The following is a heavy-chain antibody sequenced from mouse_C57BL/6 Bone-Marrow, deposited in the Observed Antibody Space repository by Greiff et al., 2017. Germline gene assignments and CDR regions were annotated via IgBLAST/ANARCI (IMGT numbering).Heavy chain of an antibody. D-gene: IGHD2-1*01. CDR3: AKGYYGNSCWYFDV. V-gene: IGHV1-18*01. CDR1: GYTFTDYN. Sequence: EVQLQQSGPELVKPGASVKIPCKASGYTFTDYNMDWVKQSHGKSLEWIGDINPNNGGTIYNQKFKGKATLTVDKSSSTAYMELRSLTSEDTAVYYCAKGYYGNSCWYFDVWGTGTTVTVSS. J-gene: IGHJ1*03. CDR2: INPNNGGT.